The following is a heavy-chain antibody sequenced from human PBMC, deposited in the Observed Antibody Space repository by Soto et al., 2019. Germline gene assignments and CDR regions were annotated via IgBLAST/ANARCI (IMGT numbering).Heavy chain of an antibody. CDR2: IYYSGST. CDR3: ARDLCISTSCFLFRHYYGMDV. Sequence: PSETLSLTCTVSGGSISSGDYYWSWIRQPPGKGLEWIGYIYYSGSTYYNPSLKSRVTISVDTSKNQFSLKLSSVTAADTAVYYCARDLCISTSCFLFRHYYGMDVWGQGTTVIVSS. D-gene: IGHD2-2*01. CDR1: GGSISSGDYY. J-gene: IGHJ6*02. V-gene: IGHV4-30-4*01.